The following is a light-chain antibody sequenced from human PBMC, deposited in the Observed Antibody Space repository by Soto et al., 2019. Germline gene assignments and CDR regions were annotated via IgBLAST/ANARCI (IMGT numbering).Light chain of an antibody. CDR1: EDIRSG. Sequence: AIQLTQSPSSLSASVGDRVTITCRASEDIRSGLAWYQQKAGKAPKLLIYDASSLESGVSSRFSGSGSGTDFTFTISSLQPEDFATYYCQQFNSFPITFGGGTKVEI. V-gene: IGKV1-13*02. J-gene: IGKJ4*01. CDR3: QQFNSFPIT. CDR2: DAS.